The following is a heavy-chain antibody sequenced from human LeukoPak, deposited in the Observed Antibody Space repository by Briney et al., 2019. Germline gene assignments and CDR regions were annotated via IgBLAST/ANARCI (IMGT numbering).Heavy chain of an antibody. Sequence: GGSLRLSCAASGFTFSSYGMHWVRQAPGKGLEWVAFIRYDGSNKYYADSVKGRFTISRDNSKNTLYLQMNSPRAEDTAVYYCAKASTYYYDSSGYREDYWGQGTLVTVSS. J-gene: IGHJ4*02. D-gene: IGHD3-22*01. CDR3: AKASTYYYDSSGYREDY. V-gene: IGHV3-30*02. CDR1: GFTFSSYG. CDR2: IRYDGSNK.